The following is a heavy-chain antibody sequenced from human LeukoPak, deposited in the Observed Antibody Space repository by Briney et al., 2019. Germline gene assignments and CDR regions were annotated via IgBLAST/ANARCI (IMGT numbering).Heavy chain of an antibody. CDR2: ISSSGGTI. D-gene: IGHD3-10*01. CDR3: ARESMVRGVSYFDY. J-gene: IGHJ4*02. V-gene: IGHV3-48*03. CDR1: GFTFSTYE. Sequence: GGSLRLSCAASGFTFSTYEMNWVRQAPGKGLEWVSYISSSGGTIYYADSVKGRFTISRDSAKNSLFLQMNSLRAEDTAVYYCARESMVRGVSYFDYWGQGTLVTVSS.